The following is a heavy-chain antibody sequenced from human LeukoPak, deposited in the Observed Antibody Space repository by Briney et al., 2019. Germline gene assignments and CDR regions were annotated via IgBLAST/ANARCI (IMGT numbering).Heavy chain of an antibody. CDR3: ARVGIAVPEIDY. CDR1: GFIFSSYS. J-gene: IGHJ4*02. D-gene: IGHD6-19*01. Sequence: GGSLRLSCAASGFIFSSYSLNWVRQAPGKGLEWVSSISSSSTYIYYADSVKGRFTISRDNAKNSLYLQMNSVTAEDTAVYYCARVGIAVPEIDYWGQGSLVTVAS. CDR2: ISSSSTYI. V-gene: IGHV3-21*01.